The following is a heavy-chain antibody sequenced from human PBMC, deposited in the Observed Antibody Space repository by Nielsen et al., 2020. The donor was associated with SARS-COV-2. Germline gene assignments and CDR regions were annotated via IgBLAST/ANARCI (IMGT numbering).Heavy chain of an antibody. J-gene: IGHJ4*02. CDR2: MSPSSGKT. CDR1: ADTFTSYD. CDR3: VSGGYFDWLLAFDQ. Sequence: ASVKVSCKASADTFTSYDINWLRQATGQRLEWMGRMSPSSGKTDYAQKFQGRVRMTSNTYINTAYMELSSLRSDDTAVYYCVSGGYFDWLLAFDQWGQGTLVTVSS. V-gene: IGHV1-8*01. D-gene: IGHD3-9*01.